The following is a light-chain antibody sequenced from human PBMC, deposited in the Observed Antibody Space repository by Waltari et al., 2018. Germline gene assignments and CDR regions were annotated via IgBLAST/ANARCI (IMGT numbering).Light chain of an antibody. V-gene: IGLV2-11*01. CDR1: SSDVGGFNN. Sequence: QSALTQPRSVSGSPGQSVTISCTGTSSDVGGFNNVPWYQQHPGKAPQLMIYDVNRRPSGVPDRFSGSKSGNTASLTISGLQAEDEADYYCCSYAGSALRVFGGGTKLTVL. CDR3: CSYAGSALRV. CDR2: DVN. J-gene: IGLJ3*02.